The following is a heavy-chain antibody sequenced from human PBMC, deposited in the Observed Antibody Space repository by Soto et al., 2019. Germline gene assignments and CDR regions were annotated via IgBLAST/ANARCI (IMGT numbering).Heavy chain of an antibody. CDR1: GGSISSGGYY. V-gene: IGHV4-61*08. D-gene: IGHD4-17*01. CDR2: IHYSGST. J-gene: IGHJ4*02. CDR3: ATSEYGSG. Sequence: PSETLSLTCTASGGSISSGGYYWSWIRRPPGKKLEWIGYIHYSGSTNYSPSLKSRVTISVDTSKNQFSLKLSSVTAADTAVYYCATSEYGSGWGQGTLATVS.